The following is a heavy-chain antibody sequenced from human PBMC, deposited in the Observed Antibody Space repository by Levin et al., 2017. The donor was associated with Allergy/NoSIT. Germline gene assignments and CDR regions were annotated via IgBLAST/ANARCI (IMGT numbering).Heavy chain of an antibody. CDR3: ARVAYSRNRFTPGGGFDS. D-gene: IGHD3-22*01. Sequence: SQTLSLTCGVSGGSLRSGDRYWSWLRQSPGKTLEWIGYIYDSGSTYYNPSLKSRLSMSTDMSRNQFSLDLDSVTAADTAVYFCARVAYSRNRFTPGGGFDSWGPGIPVIVSS. CDR2: IYDSGST. CDR1: GGSLRSGDRY. V-gene: IGHV4-30-4*01. J-gene: IGHJ4*02.